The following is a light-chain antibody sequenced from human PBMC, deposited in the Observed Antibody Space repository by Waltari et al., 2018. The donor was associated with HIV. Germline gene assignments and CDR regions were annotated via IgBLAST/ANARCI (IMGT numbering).Light chain of an antibody. Sequence: DIVMTQSSDSLVVSLSEKATNHCTAIQSVLYRSTNKIYLAWFQQKPGHPPKLLIYWASTRESGVPDRFSGSGSETDFTLTISSLQSEDVAVYYCQQYYSTPYTFGQGTKLQIK. V-gene: IGKV4-1*01. CDR2: WAS. CDR3: QQYYSTPYT. CDR1: QSVLYRSTNKIY. J-gene: IGKJ2*01.